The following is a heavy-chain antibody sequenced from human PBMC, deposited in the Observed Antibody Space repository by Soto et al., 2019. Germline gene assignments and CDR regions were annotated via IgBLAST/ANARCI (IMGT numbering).Heavy chain of an antibody. CDR3: ARHSLALRKNNWFDP. CDR1: GGSFSGYY. Sequence: LSLTCAVYGGSFSGYYWSWVRQPPGKGLEWIGEINHSGSTNYNPSLKSRVTISVDTSKNQFSLKLSSVTAADTALYFCARHSLALRKNNWFDPWGQGIMVTVSS. J-gene: IGHJ5*02. V-gene: IGHV4-34*01. CDR2: INHSGST. D-gene: IGHD3-3*02.